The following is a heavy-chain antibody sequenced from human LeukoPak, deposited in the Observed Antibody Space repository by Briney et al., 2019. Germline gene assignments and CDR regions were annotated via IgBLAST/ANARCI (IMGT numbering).Heavy chain of an antibody. CDR1: GGSFSRNA. Sequence: SVTVSCKASGGSFSRNAISWVRQAPGQGLEWMGRFIPMVGIATYAQKFQGRVTITEDRSTSTAYMELSSLRSEDTAVYYCARIQAVGVPVAIDAYYSYGMDVWGQGTAVSVSS. J-gene: IGHJ6*02. D-gene: IGHD2-2*02. V-gene: IGHV1-69*04. CDR2: FIPMVGIA. CDR3: ARIQAVGVPVAIDAYYSYGMDV.